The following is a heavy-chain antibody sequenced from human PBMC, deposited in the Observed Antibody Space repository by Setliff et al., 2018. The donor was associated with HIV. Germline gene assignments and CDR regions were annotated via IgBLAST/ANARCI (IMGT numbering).Heavy chain of an antibody. CDR3: ARGATITYYFDY. CDR2: INPSSGDT. D-gene: IGHD5-12*01. J-gene: IGHJ4*02. V-gene: IGHV1-46*01. Sequence: ASVKVSCKASGYSFTNYYIHWVRQAPGQGLEWMGVINPSSGDTLYGQKFQGRVTITADESTSTAYMELSSLRSEDTAVYYCARGATITYYFDYWGQGTLVTVS. CDR1: GYSFTNYY.